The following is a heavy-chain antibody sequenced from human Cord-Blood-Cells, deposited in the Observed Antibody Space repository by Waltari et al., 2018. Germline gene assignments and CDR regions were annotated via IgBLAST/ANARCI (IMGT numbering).Heavy chain of an antibody. Sequence: QVQLQESGPGLVKPSQTLSLTCTVSGGSISSGDYYWSWIRQPPGKGLEWIGYIYYSGSTYHNPSLKSRVTLSVDTVKNQFSLKLSSVTAADTAVYYCASGPRTYYYDSSGYYSPHFDYWGQGTLVTVSS. V-gene: IGHV4-30-4*01. CDR2: IYYSGST. J-gene: IGHJ4*02. CDR3: ASGPRTYYYDSSGYYSPHFDY. D-gene: IGHD3-22*01. CDR1: GGSISSGDYY.